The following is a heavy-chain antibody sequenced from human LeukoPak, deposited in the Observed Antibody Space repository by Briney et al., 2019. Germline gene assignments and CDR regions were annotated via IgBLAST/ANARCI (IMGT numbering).Heavy chain of an antibody. CDR2: IIPIFGTA. CDR3: ARGTINFGVVTGRFDP. CDR1: GGTFSSYA. J-gene: IGHJ5*02. V-gene: IGHV1-69*13. D-gene: IGHD3-3*01. Sequence: SVKVSCKASGGTFSSYAISWVRQAPGQGLEWMGGIIPIFGTANYAQKFQGGVTITADESTSTAYMELSSLRSEDTAVYYCARGTINFGVVTGRFDPWGQGTLVTVSS.